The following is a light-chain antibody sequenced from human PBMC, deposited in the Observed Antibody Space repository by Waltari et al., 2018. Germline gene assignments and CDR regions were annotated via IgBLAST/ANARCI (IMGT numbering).Light chain of an antibody. J-gene: IGLJ2*01. V-gene: IGLV3-19*01. CDR3: TSRDSSGAYP. CDR2: GNN. Sequence: SSELTQDPAVSVALGQTVRIPCQGDSLRSYYASWYQQEPGQATVLVIYGNNNRPSGIPDRFSGSSSGDTASLTITGAQAEDEADYYCTSRDSSGAYPFGGGTKLTIL. CDR1: SLRSYY.